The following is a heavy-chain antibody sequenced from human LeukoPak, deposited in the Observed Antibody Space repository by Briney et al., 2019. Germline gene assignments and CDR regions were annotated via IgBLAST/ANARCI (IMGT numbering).Heavy chain of an antibody. J-gene: IGHJ4*02. V-gene: IGHV3-23*01. CDR2: ISGSGGST. Sequence: GGSLRLSCAASGFTFSSYGMSWVRQAPGKGREWVSAISGSGGSTYYADSVKGRFTISRDNSKNTLYLQMNSLRAEDTAVYYCARVGGAYYGSGSYYSGYWGQGTLVTVSS. D-gene: IGHD3-10*01. CDR3: ARVGGAYYGSGSYYSGY. CDR1: GFTFSSYG.